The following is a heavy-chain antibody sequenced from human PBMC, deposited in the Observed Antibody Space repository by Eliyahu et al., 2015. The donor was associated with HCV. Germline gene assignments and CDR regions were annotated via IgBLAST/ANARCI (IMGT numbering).Heavy chain of an antibody. V-gene: IGHV4-39*01. Sequence: QLQLQESGPGLVKPSETLSLTCTVSGGSISSSXYYWGWIRQPPGKGLEWIGSIYYSGSTYYNPSLKSRVTISVDTSKNQFSLKLSSVTAADTAVYYCASRGPYYDILTGYSRGWFDPWGQGTLVTVSS. D-gene: IGHD3-9*01. CDR3: ASRGPYYDILTGYSRGWFDP. J-gene: IGHJ5*02. CDR2: IYYSGST. CDR1: GGSISSSXYY.